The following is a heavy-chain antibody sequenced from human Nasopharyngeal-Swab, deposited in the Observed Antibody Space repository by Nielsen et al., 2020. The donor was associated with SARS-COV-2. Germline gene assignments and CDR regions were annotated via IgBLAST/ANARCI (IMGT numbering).Heavy chain of an antibody. CDR2: IYYSGST. CDR1: GGSISSYY. V-gene: IGHV4-59*01. CDR3: ARGGGSGSADYYYYYMDV. J-gene: IGHJ6*03. Sequence: SETLSLTYTVSGGSISSYYWSWFRQPPGKGLEWIGYIYYSGSTNYNPSLKNRVTISVDTSKNQFSLKLSSVTAADTAVYYCARGGGSGSADYYYYYMDVWGKGTTVTVPS. D-gene: IGHD3-10*01.